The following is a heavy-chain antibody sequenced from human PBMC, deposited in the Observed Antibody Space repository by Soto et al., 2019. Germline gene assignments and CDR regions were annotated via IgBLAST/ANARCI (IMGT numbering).Heavy chain of an antibody. CDR3: ARSQGVSATHHFDA. CDR2: IYHSGTT. J-gene: IGHJ5*02. D-gene: IGHD2-8*01. Sequence: PSETLSLTCGVSGGSISSINWWSWVRQSPRKGLEWIGEIYHSGTTNYNPSLESRVTLSVDKPKNQIYLKLTSMTAADTAVYFCARSQGVSATHHFDAWGQGTLVTVSS. V-gene: IGHV4-4*02. CDR1: GGSISSINW.